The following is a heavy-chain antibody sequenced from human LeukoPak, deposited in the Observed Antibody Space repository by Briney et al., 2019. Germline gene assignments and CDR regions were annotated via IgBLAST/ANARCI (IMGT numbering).Heavy chain of an antibody. Sequence: GGPLRLPCEVSGFTFSNYDMHWVPQAPGKGLEWVAVIWYDGSNKYYADSVKGRFTISRDNSKNTLYLQMNTLRAEDTAVYYCARDPGGVVYLDYWGQGTLVTVSS. CDR3: ARDPGGVVYLDY. D-gene: IGHD2-8*01. V-gene: IGHV3-33*01. J-gene: IGHJ4*02. CDR1: GFTFSNYD. CDR2: IWYDGSNK.